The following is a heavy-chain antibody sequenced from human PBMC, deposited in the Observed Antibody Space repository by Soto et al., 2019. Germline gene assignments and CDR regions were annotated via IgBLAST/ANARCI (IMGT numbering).Heavy chain of an antibody. V-gene: IGHV4-30-4*01. D-gene: IGHD6-25*01. Sequence: QVQLQESSPGLVKPSQTLSLTCSVSGDSIRSPDCYWGWLRQTPGKGLEWIGYSYYTGSSYYHPSHKSRVSISVDTSKNQFSLKLNSVSAADTAIYYCARDKWSGYDSGAFDVWGQGTTVTVSS. J-gene: IGHJ3*01. CDR1: GDSIRSPDCY. CDR3: ARDKWSGYDSGAFDV. CDR2: SYYTGSS.